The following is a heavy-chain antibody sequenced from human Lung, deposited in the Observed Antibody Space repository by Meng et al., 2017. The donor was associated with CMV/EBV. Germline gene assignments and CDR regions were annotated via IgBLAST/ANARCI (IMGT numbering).Heavy chain of an antibody. Sequence: PLQGSGPGLAKPSEPLSLTCTGSGGSISSSSYYWAWIRQPPGEGLEWIGSVVYSGTTYYTSSLKSRVSISVDTSKNQFSLKLSSVTAADTAVYYCARHHHSPTFDYWGQGTLVTVPS. CDR2: VVYSGTT. CDR1: GGSISSSSYY. CDR3: ARHHHSPTFDY. D-gene: IGHD1-14*01. J-gene: IGHJ4*02. V-gene: IGHV4-39*01.